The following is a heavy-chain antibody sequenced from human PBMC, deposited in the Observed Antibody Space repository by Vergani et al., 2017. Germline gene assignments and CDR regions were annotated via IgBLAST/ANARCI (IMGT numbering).Heavy chain of an antibody. V-gene: IGHV1-69*06. D-gene: IGHD3-22*01. J-gene: IGHJ6*03. CDR3: ARAKDYYDSSGYQVSYYYYYMDV. CDR1: GYTFTGYY. Sequence: QVQLVQSGAEVKKPGASVKVSCKASGYTFTGYYMHWVRQAPGQGLEWMGGIIPIFGTANYAQKFQGRVTITADKSTSTAYMELSSLRSEDTAVYYCARAKDYYDSSGYQVSYYYYYMDVWGKGTTVTVSS. CDR2: IIPIFGTA.